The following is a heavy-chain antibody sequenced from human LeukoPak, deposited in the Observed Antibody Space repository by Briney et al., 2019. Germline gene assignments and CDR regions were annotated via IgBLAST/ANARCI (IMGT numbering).Heavy chain of an antibody. Sequence: PGGSLRLSCAASGFTLSSYSMNWVRQAPGKGLKWVSHITSGGSTISYADSVKGRFTISRDNAKNSLFLQMNSLRAEDTAVYYCAGGHYYDSSGYSYWGQGTLVTVSS. D-gene: IGHD3-22*01. CDR2: ITSGGSTI. J-gene: IGHJ4*02. CDR3: AGGHYYDSSGYSY. V-gene: IGHV3-48*01. CDR1: GFTLSSYS.